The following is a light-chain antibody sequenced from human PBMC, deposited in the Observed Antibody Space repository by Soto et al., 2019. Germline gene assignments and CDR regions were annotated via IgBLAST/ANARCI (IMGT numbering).Light chain of an antibody. J-gene: IGKJ1*01. CDR3: QHYDTFSWT. V-gene: IGKV1-5*01. CDR1: EDIDTS. Sequence: DIQMTQSPSTLSVSLGDRITITCRASEDIDTSLAWFQQRPGKAPKVLIYAASGLVTGVPPTFSGSGSGTEFTLTISSVQPDDFATYFCQHYDTFSWTFGQGTKVDIK. CDR2: AAS.